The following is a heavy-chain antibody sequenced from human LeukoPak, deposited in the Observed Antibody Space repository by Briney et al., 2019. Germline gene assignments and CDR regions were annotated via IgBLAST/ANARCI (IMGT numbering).Heavy chain of an antibody. CDR3: AIMTYYYDSRGYYMGVDYYYYMDV. J-gene: IGHJ6*03. CDR2: FYYSGST. D-gene: IGHD3-22*01. V-gene: IGHV4-59*01. CDR1: GASISSYY. Sequence: SETLSLTCTVPGASISSYYWSWFRQPPGKGLEWIGSFYYSGSTTYNPSPKKRVTISVATSKKQSSLKMRSATAADTPVYFCAIMTYYYDSRGYYMGVDYYYYMDVWGKGTKFTVSS.